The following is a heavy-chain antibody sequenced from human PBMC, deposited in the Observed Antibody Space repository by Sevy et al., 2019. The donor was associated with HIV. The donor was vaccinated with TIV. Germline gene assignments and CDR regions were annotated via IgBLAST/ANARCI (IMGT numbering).Heavy chain of an antibody. CDR1: GFTFSTST. CDR2: MTRSGSYI. Sequence: GGSLRLSCAASGFTFSTSTMNWVRQAPGKGLEWVSLMTRSGSYILYEDSVKGRFTIYRDNAKNSVFLQMNSLRVEDTAVYYCVRDGWNYWGQGTLVTVSS. D-gene: IGHD2-15*01. V-gene: IGHV3-21*01. J-gene: IGHJ4*02. CDR3: VRDGWNY.